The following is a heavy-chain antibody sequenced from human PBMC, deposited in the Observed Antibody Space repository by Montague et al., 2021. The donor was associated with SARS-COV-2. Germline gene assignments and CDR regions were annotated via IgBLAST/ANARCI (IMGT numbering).Heavy chain of an antibody. CDR2: IYNSEST. CDR3: ARGREYSSSAGFDY. V-gene: IGHV4-59*01. D-gene: IGHD6-6*01. Sequence: SETLSPTCTVSGGSISSYNWSWIRQPPGKGLEWIWNIYNSESTNYNPSLKSRVTISVDTSKNQFSLKLSSVTAADTAVYYCARGREYSSSAGFDYWGQGTLVTVSP. J-gene: IGHJ4*02. CDR1: GGSISSYN.